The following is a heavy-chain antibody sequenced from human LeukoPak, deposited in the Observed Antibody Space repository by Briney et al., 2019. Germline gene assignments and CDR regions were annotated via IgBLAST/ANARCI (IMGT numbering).Heavy chain of an antibody. Sequence: ASVKVSCKASGYTLTSYDINWVRQATGQGLEWMGWMNPNSGNTGYAQKFQGRVTITRNTSISTAYMELSSLRSEDTAVYYCARGSYDSRGYYYMDVWGKGTTVTVSS. CDR1: GYTLTSYD. CDR2: MNPNSGNT. CDR3: ARGSYDSRGYYYMDV. V-gene: IGHV1-8*03. D-gene: IGHD3-3*01. J-gene: IGHJ6*03.